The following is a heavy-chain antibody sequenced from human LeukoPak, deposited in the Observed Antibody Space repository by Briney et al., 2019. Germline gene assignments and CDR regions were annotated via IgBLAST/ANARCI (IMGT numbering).Heavy chain of an antibody. CDR3: ARDGGPIVVVPAAITKDYYYMDV. V-gene: IGHV4-4*07. D-gene: IGHD2-2*02. Sequence: SETLSLTCTVSGGSISSYYWSWIRQPAGKGLEWIGRVYTSGSTNYNPSLKSRVTMSVDTSKNQFSLKLSSVTAADTAVYYCARDGGPIVVVPAAITKDYYYMDVWGKGTTVTVS. CDR2: VYTSGST. CDR1: GGSISSYY. J-gene: IGHJ6*03.